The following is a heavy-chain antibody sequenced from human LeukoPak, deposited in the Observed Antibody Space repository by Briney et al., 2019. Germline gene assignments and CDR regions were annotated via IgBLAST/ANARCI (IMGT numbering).Heavy chain of an antibody. CDR1: GGSISSSSYY. D-gene: IGHD2-15*01. CDR2: IYYSGST. V-gene: IGHV4-39*01. J-gene: IGHJ4*02. Sequence: PSETLSLTCTVSGGSISSSSYYWGWIRQPPGKGLEWIGNIYYSGSTYYNPSLMSRVTISVDTSKNHFSLKLSSVTAADTAVYYCARQAVVVAALLDCWGQGTLVIVSS. CDR3: ARQAVVVAALLDC.